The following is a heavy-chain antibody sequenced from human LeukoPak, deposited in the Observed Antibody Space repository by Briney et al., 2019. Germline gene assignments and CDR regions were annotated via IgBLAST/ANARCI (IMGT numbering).Heavy chain of an antibody. J-gene: IGHJ6*03. D-gene: IGHD4-17*01. Sequence: ASVKVSCKASGYTFTSYDTNWVRQATGQGLEWMGWMNPNSGNTGYAQKFQGRVTMTRNTSISTAYMELSSLRSEDTAVYYCARVSYGDYGYYYYMDVWGKGTTVTISS. CDR2: MNPNSGNT. V-gene: IGHV1-8*01. CDR3: ARVSYGDYGYYYYMDV. CDR1: GYTFTSYD.